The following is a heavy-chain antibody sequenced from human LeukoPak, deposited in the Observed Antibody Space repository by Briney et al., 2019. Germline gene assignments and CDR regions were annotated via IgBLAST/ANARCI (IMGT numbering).Heavy chain of an antibody. D-gene: IGHD5-12*01. J-gene: IGHJ4*02. CDR1: GFSISSYY. CDR2: IYYRGST. CDR3: ARGDDYKSTLFDY. V-gene: IGHV4-59*01. Sequence: SETLSLTCTVSGFSISSYYWNWIRQPPGKGLEWIGYIYYRGSTNYNPSLKSRVTISVDTSKNQFSLKLSSATATDTAMYYCARGDDYKSTLFDYWGQGTLVTVSS.